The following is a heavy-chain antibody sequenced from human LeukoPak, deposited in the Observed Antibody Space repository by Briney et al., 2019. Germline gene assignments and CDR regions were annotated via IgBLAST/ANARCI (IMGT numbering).Heavy chain of an antibody. CDR1: GYTFTRHG. D-gene: IGHD3-22*01. V-gene: IGHV1-18*01. Sequence: ASVKVSCKTSGYTFTRHGVAWVRQAPGQGLEWMGWISGYNGDTNYAQEFQGRVTMTTDTSTNTAYMELRSLTSDDTAVYYCARAGYYYDSSGYPLRHFDYWGQGTLVTVSS. CDR3: ARAGYYYDSSGYPLRHFDY. CDR2: ISGYNGDT. J-gene: IGHJ4*02.